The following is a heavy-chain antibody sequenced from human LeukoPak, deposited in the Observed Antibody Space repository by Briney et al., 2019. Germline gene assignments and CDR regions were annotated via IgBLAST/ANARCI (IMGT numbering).Heavy chain of an antibody. J-gene: IGHJ3*02. Sequence: ASVKVSCKASGYTFTSYYMHWVRQAPGQGLEWMGIINPSGGSTSYAQKFQGRVTMTRDMPTSTVYMELSSLRSEDTAVYYCARSTKGGNSAFDIWGQGTMVTVSS. D-gene: IGHD4-23*01. V-gene: IGHV1-46*01. CDR1: GYTFTSYY. CDR3: ARSTKGGNSAFDI. CDR2: INPSGGST.